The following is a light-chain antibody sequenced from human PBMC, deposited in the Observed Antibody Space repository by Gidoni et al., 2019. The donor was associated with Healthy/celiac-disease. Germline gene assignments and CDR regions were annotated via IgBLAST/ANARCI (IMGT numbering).Light chain of an antibody. CDR2: QDS. CDR1: KWGDKY. Sequence: SYELTQPPSVSVSPGQTASITCSGDKWGDKYACWYKQKPGQSPVLVIYQDSKRPSGIPERFSGSNSGNTATLTISGTQAMDEADYYCKAWDSSTAWVFGGGTKLTVL. CDR3: KAWDSSTAWV. J-gene: IGLJ2*01. V-gene: IGLV3-1*01.